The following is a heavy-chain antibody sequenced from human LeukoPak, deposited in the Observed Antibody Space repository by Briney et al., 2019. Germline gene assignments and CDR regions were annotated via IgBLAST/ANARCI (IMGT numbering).Heavy chain of an antibody. CDR2: IYYSGST. CDR3: ARSPLITIFPFDI. CDR1: GGSISSYY. Sequence: SETLSLTSTVSGGSISSYYLSWIRQPPGKGLEWIGYIYYSGSTNYNPSLKSRVTISVDTSKNQFSLKLSSVTAADTAVYYCARSPLITIFPFDIWGQGTMVTVSS. D-gene: IGHD3-3*01. J-gene: IGHJ3*02. V-gene: IGHV4-59*01.